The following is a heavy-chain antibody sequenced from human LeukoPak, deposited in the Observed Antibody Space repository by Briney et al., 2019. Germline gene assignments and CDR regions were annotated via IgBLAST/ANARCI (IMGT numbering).Heavy chain of an antibody. CDR3: ATEDYDYVWGSYRSLFDY. CDR2: ISGSGGST. Sequence: GGSLRLSCADSGFTFSSYAMSWVRQAPGKGLEWVSAISGSGGSTYYADSVKGRFTISRDNSKNTLYLQMNSLRAEDTAVYYCATEDYDYVWGSYRSLFDYWGQGTLVTVSS. J-gene: IGHJ4*02. V-gene: IGHV3-23*01. CDR1: GFTFSSYA. D-gene: IGHD3-16*02.